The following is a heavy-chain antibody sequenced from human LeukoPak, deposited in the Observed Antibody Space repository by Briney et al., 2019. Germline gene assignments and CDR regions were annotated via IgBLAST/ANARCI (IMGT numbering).Heavy chain of an antibody. V-gene: IGHV1-46*01. CDR2: INPSGGST. D-gene: IGHD1-26*01. Sequence: EASVKVSCKASGYTFTSYYMHWVRQAPGQGLEWMGIINPSGGSTSYAQKFQGRVTMTRDTSTSTVYMELSSLRSEDTAVYYCARTLPQGSRYCYYGMDVWGQGTTVTVSS. CDR3: ARTLPQGSRYCYYGMDV. J-gene: IGHJ6*02. CDR1: GYTFTSYY.